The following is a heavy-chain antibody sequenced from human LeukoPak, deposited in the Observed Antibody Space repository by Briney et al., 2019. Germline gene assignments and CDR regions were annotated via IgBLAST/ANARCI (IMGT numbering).Heavy chain of an antibody. CDR2: ISYDGSNK. Sequence: GRSLRLSCAASGFTFSSYGMHWVRQAPGKGLEWVAVISYDGSNKYYADSVKGRFTISRDNSKSTVSLQMNSLRAEDTAVYYCAKGNNEAYSSCFDYWGQGTLVTVSS. D-gene: IGHD1/OR15-1a*01. CDR3: AKGNNEAYSSCFDY. V-gene: IGHV3-30*18. J-gene: IGHJ4*02. CDR1: GFTFSSYG.